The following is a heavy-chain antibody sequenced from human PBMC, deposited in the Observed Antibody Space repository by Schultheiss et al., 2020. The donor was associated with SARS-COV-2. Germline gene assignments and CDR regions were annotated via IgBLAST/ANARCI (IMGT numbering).Heavy chain of an antibody. Sequence: GGSLRLSCAASGFTLSAYAMTWVRQAPGKGLEWVSSISSSSTYRCYADSVKGRFTISRDNSKNTLYLQMNSLRAEDTAVYYYAREISSSWYYFDYWGQGTLVTVSS. V-gene: IGHV3-23*01. CDR3: AREISSSWYYFDY. CDR2: ISSSSTYR. J-gene: IGHJ4*02. CDR1: GFTLSAYA. D-gene: IGHD6-13*01.